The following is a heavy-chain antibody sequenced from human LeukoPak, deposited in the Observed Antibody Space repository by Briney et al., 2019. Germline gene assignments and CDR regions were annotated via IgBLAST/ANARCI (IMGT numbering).Heavy chain of an antibody. CDR3: AKLWRGSYPRYFDY. J-gene: IGHJ4*02. CDR2: ITDSGGVT. Sequence: GGSLRLSCVASGFTFRSFGMSWVRQAPGKGLEWVSVITDSGGVTFYADSVKGRFTISRDNSKNALYLQMNSLSAEDSAIYYCAKLWRGSYPRYFDYWGQGALVTVSS. V-gene: IGHV3-23*01. D-gene: IGHD1-26*01. CDR1: GFTFRSFG.